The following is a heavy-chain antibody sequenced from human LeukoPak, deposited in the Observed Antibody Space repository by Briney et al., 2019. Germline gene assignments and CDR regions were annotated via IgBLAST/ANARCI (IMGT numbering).Heavy chain of an antibody. CDR2: IKQDGSEK. CDR1: GFTFSSYW. J-gene: IGHJ4*02. Sequence: GGSLRLSCAASGFTFSSYWMSWVRQAPGKGLEWVANIKQDGSEKYYVDSVKGRFTFSRDNAKNSLYLQMNSLRAEDTAVYYCARDRVVVVPAAIYFSFDYWGQGTLVTVSS. V-gene: IGHV3-7*01. CDR3: ARDRVVVVPAAIYFSFDY. D-gene: IGHD2-2*02.